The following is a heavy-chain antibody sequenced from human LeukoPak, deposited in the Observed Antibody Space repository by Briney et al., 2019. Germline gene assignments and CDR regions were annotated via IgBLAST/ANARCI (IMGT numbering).Heavy chain of an antibody. CDR2: SNAGNGNT. CDR3: ARGRITMIVVGPTPHDY. Sequence: APVKVSCKASGYTFTSYAMHWVRQAPGQRLEWMGWSNAGNGNTKYSQEFQGRVTITRDTSASTAYMELSSLRSEDMAVYYCARGRITMIVVGPTPHDYWGQGTLVTVSS. V-gene: IGHV1-3*02. CDR1: GYTFTSYA. D-gene: IGHD3-22*01. J-gene: IGHJ4*02.